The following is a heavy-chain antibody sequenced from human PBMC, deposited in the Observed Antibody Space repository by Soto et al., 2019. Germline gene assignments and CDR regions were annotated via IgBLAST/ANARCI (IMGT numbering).Heavy chain of an antibody. Sequence: QVQLQQSGPGLVEPSQTLSLTCAVSGGSISSEYFHWTWIRQSPGKGLEWIGYIHYTGSIMYNPSFMRRLTMAVDTTKHQFSLQLTSVTDADTAVYFCAREDDGGDRDYYGLDVWGQGTTVTVSS. CDR3: AREDDGGDRDYYGLDV. V-gene: IGHV4-30-4*08. CDR2: IHYTGSI. D-gene: IGHD2-21*02. J-gene: IGHJ6*02. CDR1: GGSISSEYFH.